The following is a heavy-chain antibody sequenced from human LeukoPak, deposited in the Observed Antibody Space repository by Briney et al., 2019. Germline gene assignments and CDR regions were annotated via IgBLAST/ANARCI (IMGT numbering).Heavy chain of an antibody. J-gene: IGHJ6*03. V-gene: IGHV3-21*01. D-gene: IGHD1-26*01. CDR3: ARDPYSGRYGDYYYYYMDV. CDR2: ITSSSSYI. CDR1: GFTVSGNY. Sequence: PGGSLRLSCVVSGFTVSGNYMGWVRQAPGKGLEWVSSITSSSSYIYYADSVKGRFTISRDNAKNSLYLQMNSLRAEDTAVYYCARDPYSGRYGDYYYYYMDVWGKGTTVTISS.